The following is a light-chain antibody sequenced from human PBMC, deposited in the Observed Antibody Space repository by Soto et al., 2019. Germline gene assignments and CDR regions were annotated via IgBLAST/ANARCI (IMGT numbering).Light chain of an antibody. CDR1: QSISSW. CDR2: KAS. V-gene: IGKV1-5*03. J-gene: IGKJ1*01. Sequence: DIQMTQSPSTLSASVGDRVTITCRASQSISSWLAWYQQKPGKAPKLLIYKASSLESGVPSRFSGSGSGTEFTLTISSLQPDDFATYYCQQYNGYSWTFGQGTQVESK. CDR3: QQYNGYSWT.